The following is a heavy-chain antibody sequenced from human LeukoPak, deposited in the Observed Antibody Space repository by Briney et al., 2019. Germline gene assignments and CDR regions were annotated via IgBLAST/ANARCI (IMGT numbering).Heavy chain of an antibody. CDR2: IKQDGSEK. Sequence: GGSLRLSCAASGFTFSSYWMSWVRQAPGKGLEWVANIKQDGSEKYYVDSVKGRFTISRDNAKNSLYLQMNSLRAEDTAVYYCARGGRYFDWLRFDYWGQGTLVTVSS. D-gene: IGHD3-9*01. J-gene: IGHJ4*02. V-gene: IGHV3-7*01. CDR3: ARGGRYFDWLRFDY. CDR1: GFTFSSYW.